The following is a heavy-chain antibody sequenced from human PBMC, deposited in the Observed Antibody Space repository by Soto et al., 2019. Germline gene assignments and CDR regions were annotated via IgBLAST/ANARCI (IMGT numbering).Heavy chain of an antibody. V-gene: IGHV3-48*03. D-gene: IGHD2-15*01. Sequence: EVHLVESGGGLVQPGGSLRLSCAASGFTFSSSEMYWVRQAPGKGLEWISYIHPGGQTIFYAESVKCRFTISRDNAKHSVYLQMNSLRAEDTAVYYCARRGSRWGRGTKVTVSS. CDR2: IHPGGQTI. J-gene: IGHJ3*01. CDR1: GFTFSSSE. CDR3: ARRGSR.